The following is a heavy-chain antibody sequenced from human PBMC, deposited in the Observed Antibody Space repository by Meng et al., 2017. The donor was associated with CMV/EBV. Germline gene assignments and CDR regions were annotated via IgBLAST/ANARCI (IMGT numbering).Heavy chain of an antibody. CDR3: ARGSGGYSYLVDY. Sequence: VSVTVSCQASGYTFTSYYMHWVRQAPGQGLEWMGIINPSGGSTSYEQKLQGRVTMTRDTSTSTVYMELSSLRSEDTAVYYCARGSGGYSYLVDYWGQGTLVTVSS. J-gene: IGHJ4*02. CDR2: INPSGGST. V-gene: IGHV1-46*01. CDR1: GYTFTSYY. D-gene: IGHD1-26*01.